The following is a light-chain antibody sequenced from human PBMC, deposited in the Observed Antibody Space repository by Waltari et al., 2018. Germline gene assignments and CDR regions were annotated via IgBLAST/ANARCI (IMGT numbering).Light chain of an antibody. Sequence: QSALTQPRSVSGSPGQSVTISCTGTSSDGGGYNHASWYPQHPGKAPKLMIYDGSKRPSGVPDRFSGSKSGNTASLTISGLQAEDEADYYCCSYAGSYTWVFGGGTKLTVL. V-gene: IGLV2-11*01. CDR2: DGS. CDR1: SSDGGGYNH. J-gene: IGLJ3*02. CDR3: CSYAGSYTWV.